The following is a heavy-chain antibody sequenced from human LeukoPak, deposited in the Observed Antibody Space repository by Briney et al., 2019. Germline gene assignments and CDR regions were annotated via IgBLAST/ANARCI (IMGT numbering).Heavy chain of an antibody. V-gene: IGHV3-43D*03. CDR2: ISWDGGST. CDR3: AKGLARQQLVRFSYYYYYMDV. J-gene: IGHJ6*03. CDR1: GFTFDDYA. D-gene: IGHD6-13*01. Sequence: GGSLRLSCAASGFTFDDYAMHWVRQAPGKGLEWVSLISWDGGSTYYADSVKGRFTISRDNSKNSLYLQMNSLRAEDTALYYCAKGLARQQLVRFSYYYYYMDVWGKGTTVTVSS.